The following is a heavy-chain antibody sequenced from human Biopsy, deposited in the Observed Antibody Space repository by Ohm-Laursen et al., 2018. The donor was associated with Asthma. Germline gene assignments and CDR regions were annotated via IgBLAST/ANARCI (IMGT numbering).Heavy chain of an antibody. V-gene: IGHV2-5*02. J-gene: IGHJ4*02. CDR1: GFSLSTSGGG. D-gene: IGHD1-26*01. Sequence: PTQTLTLTCTFSGFSLSTSGGGVGWIRQPPGKALEWLGNIYWDDDKRYSPSQQSRLTITRDTPKDQVVLTMTNMGPVDTGTYYCVHTLVGLKAFDFWGQGTLVTVSP. CDR2: IYWDDDK. CDR3: VHTLVGLKAFDF.